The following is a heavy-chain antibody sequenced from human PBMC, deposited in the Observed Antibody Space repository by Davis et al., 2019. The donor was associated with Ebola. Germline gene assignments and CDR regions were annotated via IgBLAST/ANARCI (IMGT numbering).Heavy chain of an antibody. V-gene: IGHV1-69*04. J-gene: IGHJ5*02. Sequence: AASVKVSCKASGGTFSSYTISWVRQAPGQGLEWMGRIIPILGIANYAQKFQGRVTMTRNTSISTAYMELSSLRSEDTAVYYCARDTVGPGWFDPWGQGTLVTVSS. CDR1: GGTFSSYT. D-gene: IGHD1-26*01. CDR2: IIPILGIA. CDR3: ARDTVGPGWFDP.